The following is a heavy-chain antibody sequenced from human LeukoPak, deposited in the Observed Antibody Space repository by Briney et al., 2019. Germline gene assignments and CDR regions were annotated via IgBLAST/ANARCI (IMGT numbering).Heavy chain of an antibody. D-gene: IGHD3-10*01. V-gene: IGHV4-59*01. CDR3: ARGYYYFDY. J-gene: IGHJ4*02. Sequence: SETLSLTCTVSGGSINNYYWSWIRQPPGKELEWIGNIYYNGSTNYNPSLKSRVTISVDTSKNQFSLNLGSVTAADTAVYYCARGYYYFDYWGQGTLVTVAS. CDR2: IYYNGST. CDR1: GGSINNYY.